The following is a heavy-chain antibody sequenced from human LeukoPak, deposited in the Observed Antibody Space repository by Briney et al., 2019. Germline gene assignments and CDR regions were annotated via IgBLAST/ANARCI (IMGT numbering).Heavy chain of an antibody. J-gene: IGHJ4*02. D-gene: IGHD1-26*01. CDR3: ARRSGYSGSFDFDY. CDR2: IYYSGST. Sequence: WIRQPPGKGLEWIGSIYYSGSTYYNPSLKSRVTISVDTSKNQFSLKLSSVTAADTAVYYCARRSGYSGSFDFDYWGQGTLVTVSS. V-gene: IGHV4-39*01.